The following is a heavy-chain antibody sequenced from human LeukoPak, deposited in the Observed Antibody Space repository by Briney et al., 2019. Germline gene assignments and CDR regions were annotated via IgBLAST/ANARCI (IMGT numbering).Heavy chain of an antibody. CDR3: APYFGSGSSRPFDS. D-gene: IGHD3-10*01. CDR1: GGTFRSYA. V-gene: IGHV1-69*13. Sequence: SVKVSCKASGGTFRSYATTWVRQAPGQGLEWMGTIIVIFGSTKYAQNFQGRLTITADESTSTAYMELSRLQSEDTAMYYCAPYFGSGSSRPFDSWGQGTLVTVSS. J-gene: IGHJ4*02. CDR2: IIVIFGST.